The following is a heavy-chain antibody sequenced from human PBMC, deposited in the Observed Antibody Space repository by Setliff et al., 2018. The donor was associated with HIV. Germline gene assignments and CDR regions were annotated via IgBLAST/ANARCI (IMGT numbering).Heavy chain of an antibody. J-gene: IGHJ4*02. Sequence: NPSETLSLTGTVSGGSISSSSYYWGWNRQHPGKGLEWIGSIYYSGSNYYNPSLKRRVTISVDTSKNNFSLKFSSVTAADTAVYYCARDLMAPDRYFDYWGQGTLVTVSS. V-gene: IGHV4-39*07. CDR3: ARDLMAPDRYFDY. CDR1: GGSISSSSYY. CDR2: IYYSGSN. D-gene: IGHD2-8*01.